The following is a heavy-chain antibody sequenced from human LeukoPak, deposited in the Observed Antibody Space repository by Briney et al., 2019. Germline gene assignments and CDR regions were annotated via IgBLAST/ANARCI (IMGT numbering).Heavy chain of an antibody. CDR1: GYTFTGYY. CDR2: INPNSGGT. CDR3: SREDY. J-gene: IGHJ4*02. V-gene: IGHV1-2*02. Sequence: ASVKVSCKASGYTFTGYYLRWVRQAPGQGLVWVGWINPNSGGTTYAQKFQGRVTMTRDTSISTVYMELSRLRSDDTAVYYCSREDYWGQGTLVTVSS.